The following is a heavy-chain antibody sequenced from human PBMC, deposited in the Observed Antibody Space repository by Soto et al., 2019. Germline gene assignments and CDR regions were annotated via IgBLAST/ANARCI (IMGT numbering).Heavy chain of an antibody. CDR3: ARDPDTSNKIDY. CDR2: ISGSGSNT. V-gene: IGHV3-23*01. CDR1: GFTSSSYA. J-gene: IGHJ4*02. D-gene: IGHD2-8*01. Sequence: GGSLRLSCAASGFTSSSYAMSWVRQAPGKGLEWVSAISGSGSNTYYADSVKGRFTISRDNSKNTLFLQMNSLRAEDTAVYYCARDPDTSNKIDYWGQGTLVTVSS.